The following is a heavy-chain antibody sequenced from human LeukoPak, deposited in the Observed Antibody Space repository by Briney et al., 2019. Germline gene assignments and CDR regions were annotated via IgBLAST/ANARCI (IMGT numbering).Heavy chain of an antibody. CDR2: IYYSGST. CDR3: ARQLSGGWLYYFDY. CDR1: GGSISSSSYY. V-gene: IGHV4-39*01. J-gene: IGHJ4*02. D-gene: IGHD6-19*01. Sequence: SETLSLTCTVSGGSISSSSYYWGWIRQPPWKGLEWIGRIYYSGSTYYNPSLKSRVTISVDTSKNQFSLKLSSVTAAHTAVYYCARQLSGGWLYYFDYWGQGTLVTVSS.